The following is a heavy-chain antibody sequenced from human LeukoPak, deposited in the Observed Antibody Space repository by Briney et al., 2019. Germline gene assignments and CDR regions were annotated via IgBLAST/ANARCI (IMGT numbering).Heavy chain of an antibody. J-gene: IGHJ4*02. CDR2: ISYDGSNE. CDR3: ARGGPATIDY. V-gene: IGHV3-30-3*01. Sequence: GGSLRLSCAASGFTFSSYAMHWVRQAPGKGLEWVAVISYDGSNEYYADSVKGRFTISRDNSKNTLYLQMNSLRAEDTAVYYCARGGPATIDYWGQGTLVTVSS. D-gene: IGHD6-25*01. CDR1: GFTFSSYA.